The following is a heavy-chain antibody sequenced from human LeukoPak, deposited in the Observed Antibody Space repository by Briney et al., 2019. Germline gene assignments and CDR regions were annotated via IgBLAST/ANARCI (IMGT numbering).Heavy chain of an antibody. V-gene: IGHV3-74*01. D-gene: IGHD3-10*01. Sequence: PGGSLRLSCAASGFTFSSYWMHWVRQAPGKGLVWVSRINSDGSSTSYADSVKGRFTISRDNAKNSLYLQMNSLRAEDTAVYYCVYGSGSYDYYYYYMDVWGKGTTVTVSS. J-gene: IGHJ6*03. CDR2: INSDGSST. CDR3: VYGSGSYDYYYYYMDV. CDR1: GFTFSSYW.